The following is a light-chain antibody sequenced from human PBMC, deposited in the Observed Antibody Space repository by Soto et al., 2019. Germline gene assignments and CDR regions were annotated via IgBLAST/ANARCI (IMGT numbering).Light chain of an antibody. CDR1: QDISNW. CDR3: QEARRFAIT. J-gene: IGKJ5*01. CDR2: AAS. Sequence: DIQMTQSPSSVSASVGDRVTISCRASQDISNWLAWYQQKPGEAPKFLIYAASNLQSGVPSKFSVIGSGTDFTLTIGSLQPEDFAVYYCQEARRFAITFGQGTRLEIK. V-gene: IGKV1-12*01.